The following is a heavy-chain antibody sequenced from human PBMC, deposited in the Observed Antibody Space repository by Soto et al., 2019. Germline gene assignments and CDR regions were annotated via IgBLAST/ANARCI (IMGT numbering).Heavy chain of an antibody. Sequence: ASVKVSCKASGGTFSSYAISWVRQASGQGLEWMGGIIPIFGTANYAQKFQGRVTITADKSMSTAYMELSSLRSEDTAVYYCARTSGNWYFDLWGRGTQVTVSS. J-gene: IGHJ2*01. CDR3: ARTSGNWYFDL. V-gene: IGHV1-69*06. CDR2: IIPIFGTA. CDR1: GGTFSSYA.